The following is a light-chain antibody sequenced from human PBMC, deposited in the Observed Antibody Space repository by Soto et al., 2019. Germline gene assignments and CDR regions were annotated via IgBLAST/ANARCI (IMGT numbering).Light chain of an antibody. CDR2: AAS. CDR1: QSLITKD. CDR3: QQYGDPLLYT. V-gene: IGKV3-20*01. Sequence: EIVLTQSPGTLSLSPGDRATVSCRSSQSLITKDLAWYQHKSGQAPRLLIYAASRWATGVPDRFSGSVSGTDFTLTITRLEPEDFAVYYCQQYGDPLLYTFGEGTRVEI. J-gene: IGKJ2*01.